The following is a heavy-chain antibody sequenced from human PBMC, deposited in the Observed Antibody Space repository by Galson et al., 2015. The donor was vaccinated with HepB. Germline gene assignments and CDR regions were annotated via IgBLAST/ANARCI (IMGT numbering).Heavy chain of an antibody. CDR1: GGTFSSYA. D-gene: IGHD2-2*01. J-gene: IGHJ4*02. V-gene: IGHV1-69*13. CDR3: ARGGAYCSSTSCYGGDY. Sequence: SVKVSCKASGGTFSSYAISWVRQAPGQGLEWMGGIIPIFGTANYAQKFQGRVTITADESASTAYMELSSLRAEDTAVYYCARGGAYCSSTSCYGGDYWGQGTLVTVSS. CDR2: IIPIFGTA.